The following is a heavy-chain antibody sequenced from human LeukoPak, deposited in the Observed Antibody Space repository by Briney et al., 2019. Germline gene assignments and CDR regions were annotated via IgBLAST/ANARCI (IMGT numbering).Heavy chain of an antibody. D-gene: IGHD3-10*01. J-gene: IGHJ6*03. CDR1: GFTFSSYG. CDR3: AKDRDHYYYMDV. CDR2: IWYDGSNK. V-gene: IGHV3-33*06. Sequence: GGSLRLSCAASGFTFSSYGMHWVRQAPGKGLEWVAVIWYDGSNKYYADSVKGRFTISRANSKNTLYRQMISLRAEDTAVYYCAKDRDHYYYMDVWGKGTTVTVSS.